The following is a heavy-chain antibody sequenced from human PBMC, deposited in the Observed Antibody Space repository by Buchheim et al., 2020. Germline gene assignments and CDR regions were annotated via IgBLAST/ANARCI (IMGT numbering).Heavy chain of an antibody. CDR1: GFGFSSYP. J-gene: IGHJ4*02. V-gene: IGHV3-30*04. CDR3: ARGSGGYRGHMNY. Sequence: QVQVVESGGGVVQPGKSLTLSCAASGFGFSSYPMHWVRQAPGKGLEWVAVISYDATVEHYTDSVKGRFIISRDNSKETLSLQRDSLGPDDTAVYYCARGSGGYRGHMNYWGQGTL. D-gene: IGHD6-25*01. CDR2: ISYDATVE.